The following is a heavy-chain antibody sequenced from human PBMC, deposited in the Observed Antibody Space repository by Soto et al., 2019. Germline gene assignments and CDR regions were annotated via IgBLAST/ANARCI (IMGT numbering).Heavy chain of an antibody. CDR2: FDPEDGET. Sequence: ASVKVSCKVSGYTLTELSIHWVRQAPGKGLEWMGGFDPEDGETIYAQKFQGRVTMTEDTSTDTAYMELSSLRSEDTAVYYCATVYSLRYNHYFDYWGQGTLVTVSS. J-gene: IGHJ4*02. V-gene: IGHV1-24*01. D-gene: IGHD1-1*01. CDR1: GYTLTELS. CDR3: ATVYSLRYNHYFDY.